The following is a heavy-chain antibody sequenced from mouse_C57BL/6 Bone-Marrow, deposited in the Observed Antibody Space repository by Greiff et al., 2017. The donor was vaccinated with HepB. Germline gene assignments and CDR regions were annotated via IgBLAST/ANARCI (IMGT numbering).Heavy chain of an antibody. V-gene: IGHV5-17*01. CDR3: ARSSWGWFAY. CDR2: ISSGSSTI. Sequence: VVESGGGLVKPGGSLKLSCAASGFTFSDYGMHWVRQAPEKGLEWVAYISSGSSTIYYADTVKGRFTISRDNAKNTLFLQMTSLRSEDTAMYYCARSSWGWFAYWGQGTLVTVSA. J-gene: IGHJ3*01. D-gene: IGHD4-1*01. CDR1: GFTFSDYG.